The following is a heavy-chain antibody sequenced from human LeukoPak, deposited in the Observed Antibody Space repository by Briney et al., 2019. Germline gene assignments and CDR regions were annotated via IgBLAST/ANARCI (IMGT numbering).Heavy chain of an antibody. V-gene: IGHV4-39*07. D-gene: IGHD6-19*01. CDR1: GGSISSSSYY. Sequence: PSETLSLTCTVSGGSISSSSYYWGWIRQPPGKGLECIGSIYYSGSTYYNPSLKSRVTISVDTSKNQFSLKLSSVTAADTAVYYCARRRIAVAGTPPMHAFDIWGQGTMVTVSS. CDR3: ARRRIAVAGTPPMHAFDI. CDR2: IYYSGST. J-gene: IGHJ3*02.